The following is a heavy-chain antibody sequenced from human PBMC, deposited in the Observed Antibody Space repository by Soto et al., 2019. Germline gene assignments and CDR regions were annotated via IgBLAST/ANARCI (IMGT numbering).Heavy chain of an antibody. V-gene: IGHV1-69*01. CDR2: IIPIFGTA. CDR1: GGTFSSYA. CDR3: ARPTMVRGVMVNYYYDGMDV. Sequence: QVQLVQSGAEVKKPGSSVKVSCKASGGTFSSYAISWVRQAPGQGLEWMGGIIPIFGTANYAQKFQGRVTITADESTSTAYMELSSLRSEDTAVYYCARPTMVRGVMVNYYYDGMDVWGQGTTVTVSS. D-gene: IGHD3-10*01. J-gene: IGHJ6*02.